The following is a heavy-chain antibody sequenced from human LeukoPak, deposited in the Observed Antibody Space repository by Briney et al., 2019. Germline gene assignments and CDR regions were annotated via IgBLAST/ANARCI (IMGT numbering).Heavy chain of an antibody. CDR3: ATVYGSGSYSRNWFDP. D-gene: IGHD3-10*01. J-gene: IGHJ5*02. CDR2: FDPEDGET. Sequence: GASVNVSCTVSGYTLTELSMHWVRQAPGKGLEWMGGFDPEDGETIYAQKFQGRVTMTEDTSTDTAYMELSSLRSEDTAVYYCATVYGSGSYSRNWFDPWGQGTLVTVSS. V-gene: IGHV1-24*01. CDR1: GYTLTELS.